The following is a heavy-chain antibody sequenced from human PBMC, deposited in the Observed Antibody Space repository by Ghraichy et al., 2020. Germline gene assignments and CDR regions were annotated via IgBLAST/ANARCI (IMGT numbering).Heavy chain of an antibody. CDR3: ARDLRYCSGGSCYSFHYYGMDV. J-gene: IGHJ6*02. D-gene: IGHD2-15*01. V-gene: IGHV3-74*01. CDR2: INSDGSST. Sequence: GESLNISCAASGFTFSSYWMHWVRQAPGKGLVWVSRINSDGSSTSYADSVKGRFTISRDNAKNTLYLQMNSLRAEDTAVYYCARDLRYCSGGSCYSFHYYGMDVWGQGTTVTVSS. CDR1: GFTFSSYW.